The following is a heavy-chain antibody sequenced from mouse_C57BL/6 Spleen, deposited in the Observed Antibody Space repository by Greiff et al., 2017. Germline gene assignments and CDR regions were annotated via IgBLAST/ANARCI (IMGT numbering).Heavy chain of an antibody. Sequence: QVQLQQSGPELVKPGASVKISCKASGYAFSSSWLNWVKQRPGKGLEWIGRLYPGDGDTNYNGKFKGKATLTADKSSSTAYMQLSSLTSEDSAVYFCARSSGYDFDYWGQGTTLTVSS. J-gene: IGHJ2*01. CDR1: GYAFSSSW. CDR2: LYPGDGDT. CDR3: ARSSGYDFDY. V-gene: IGHV1-82*01. D-gene: IGHD3-2*02.